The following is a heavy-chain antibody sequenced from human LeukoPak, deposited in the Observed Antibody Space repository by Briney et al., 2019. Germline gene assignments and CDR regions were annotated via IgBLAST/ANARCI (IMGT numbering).Heavy chain of an antibody. Sequence: GGSLRLSCAASGFTFSGSALHWVRQASGKGLEWVGRIRSTANGYATAYAASVKGRFTISRDDSKNTAYLQMDSLKTEDTAVYYCTRNYYGSGSYADFDYWGQGTLVTVSS. J-gene: IGHJ4*02. V-gene: IGHV3-73*01. CDR1: GFTFSGSA. CDR2: IRSTANGYAT. D-gene: IGHD3-10*01. CDR3: TRNYYGSGSYADFDY.